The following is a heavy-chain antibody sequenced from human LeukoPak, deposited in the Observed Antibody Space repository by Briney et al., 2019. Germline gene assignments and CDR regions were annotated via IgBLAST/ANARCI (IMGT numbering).Heavy chain of an antibody. CDR3: ARDSGASSAEYFQH. D-gene: IGHD1-26*01. Sequence: PGGSLRLSCAASGFTFSSYSMNWVRQAPGKGLEWVSYISSSSSTIYYADSVKGRFTISRDNAKNSLYLQMSSLRAEDTAVYYCARDSGASSAEYFQHWGQGTLVTVSS. CDR1: GFTFSSYS. CDR2: ISSSSSTI. V-gene: IGHV3-48*01. J-gene: IGHJ1*01.